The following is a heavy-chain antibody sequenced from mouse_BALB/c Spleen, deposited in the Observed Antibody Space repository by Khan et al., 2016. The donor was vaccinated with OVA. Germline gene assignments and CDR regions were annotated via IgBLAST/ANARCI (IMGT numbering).Heavy chain of an antibody. V-gene: IGHV1-7*01. Sequence: QVQLKQSGAALAKPGASVKMSCKASGYTFSTYWMHWVKQRSGQGLEWSGSINPTSGYTDYNEKFKDKATLSADKSSSTAYMQLSRLTSEDSAVFYWTRDRIDYWGQGTTLTVSS. CDR3: TRDRIDY. CDR2: INPTSGYT. CDR1: GYTFSTYW. J-gene: IGHJ2*01.